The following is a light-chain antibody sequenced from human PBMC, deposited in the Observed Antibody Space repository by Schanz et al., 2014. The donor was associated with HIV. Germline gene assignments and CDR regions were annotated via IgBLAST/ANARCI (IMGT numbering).Light chain of an antibody. V-gene: IGLV2-23*02. CDR2: EVS. CDR1: SSDVGGYNL. CDR3: CSYAGSSTLV. J-gene: IGLJ2*01. Sequence: SALTQPASVSGSPGQSITISCTGTSSDVGGYNLASWYQQHPGKAPKLMICEVSKRPSGVSNRFSGSKSGNTASLTISGLQAEDEADYYCCSYAGSSTLVFGGGTKVTVL.